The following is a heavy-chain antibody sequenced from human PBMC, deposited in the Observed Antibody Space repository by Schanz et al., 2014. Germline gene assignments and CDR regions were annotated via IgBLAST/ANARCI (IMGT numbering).Heavy chain of an antibody. D-gene: IGHD4-17*01. V-gene: IGHV1-8*01. J-gene: IGHJ4*02. CDR1: GYTFTSYD. Sequence: QVQLIQSGAEVKKPGASVKGSCTASGYTFTSYDINWVRQAPGQGLEWLGWMNPNSGNPGFAQKFRGRVTMTRNTSMSTAYIELHILTSEDTAVYYCARGYGDSPTDFWGQGTLVTVSS. CDR2: MNPNSGNP. CDR3: ARGYGDSPTDF.